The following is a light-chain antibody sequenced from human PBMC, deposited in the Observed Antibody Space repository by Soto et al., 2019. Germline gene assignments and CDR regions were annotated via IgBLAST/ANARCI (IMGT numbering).Light chain of an antibody. CDR2: MVS. CDR1: QSISSR. Sequence: DIQMTQSPSTLSASVGDRVTITCRASQSISSRLAWYQQKPGKAPKFLIYMVSRLESGVPSRFSGSESGTEFTLTINSLQPDDFATYYCQQYHHYPLTFGGGTKVEIK. CDR3: QQYHHYPLT. V-gene: IGKV1-5*03. J-gene: IGKJ4*01.